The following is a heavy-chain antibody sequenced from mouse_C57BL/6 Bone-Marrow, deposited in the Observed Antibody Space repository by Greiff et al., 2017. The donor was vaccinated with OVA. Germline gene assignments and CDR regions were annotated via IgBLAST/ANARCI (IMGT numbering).Heavy chain of an antibody. CDR1: GFTFSSYA. J-gene: IGHJ2*01. Sequence: DVMLVESGEGLVKPGGSLKLSCAASGFTFSSYAMSWVRQTPEKRLEWVAYISSGGDYIYYADTVKGRFTISRDNARNTLYLQMSSLKSEDTAIYYCTREGFYYYGSSYDYFDYWGQGTTLTVSS. D-gene: IGHD1-1*01. CDR2: ISSGGDYI. V-gene: IGHV5-9-1*02. CDR3: TREGFYYYGSSYDYFDY.